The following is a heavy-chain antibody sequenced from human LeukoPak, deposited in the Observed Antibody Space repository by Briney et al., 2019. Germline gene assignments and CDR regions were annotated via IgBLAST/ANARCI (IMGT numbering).Heavy chain of an antibody. CDR3: ARAVRDCSSNSCLYLFDY. V-gene: IGHV3-48*02. D-gene: IGHD2-2*01. J-gene: IGHJ4*02. Sequence: GGSLRLSCAASGFTFSSYSMNWVRQAPGKGLEWVSYISSSSSTRYYADSVKGGFTISRDNGKNSLYLQMNSLRDEDTAVYYCARAVRDCSSNSCLYLFDYWGQGTLVTVSS. CDR1: GFTFSSYS. CDR2: ISSSSSTR.